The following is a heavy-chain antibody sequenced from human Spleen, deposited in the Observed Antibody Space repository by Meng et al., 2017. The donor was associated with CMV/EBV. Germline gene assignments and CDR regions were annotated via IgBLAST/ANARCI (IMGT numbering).Heavy chain of an antibody. Sequence: ASVKVSCKASGYNFTGYYIHWVRQAPGQGLEWMGWTNPNSGGTNYAQKFQGRVTMTRDTSSSTGYMELSRLRSDDTAVYYCARWPRGGSGSEYDYYGMDVWGQGTTVTVSS. CDR1: GYNFTGYY. CDR3: ARWPRGGSGSEYDYYGMDV. D-gene: IGHD3-10*01. CDR2: TNPNSGGT. J-gene: IGHJ6*02. V-gene: IGHV1-2*02.